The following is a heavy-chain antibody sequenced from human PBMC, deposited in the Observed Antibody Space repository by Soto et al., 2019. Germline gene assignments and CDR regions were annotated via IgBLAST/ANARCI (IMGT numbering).Heavy chain of an antibody. CDR1: GGSISSGDYY. V-gene: IGHV4-30-4*01. J-gene: IGHJ6*02. Sequence: SETLSLTCTVSGGSISSGDYYWSWIRQPPGKGLEWIGYIYYSGSTYYDLSLKSRVTISVDTSKNQFSLKLSSVTAADTAVYYCAREVVQYGMDVWGQGTTVTVSS. CDR3: AREVVQYGMDV. CDR2: IYYSGST. D-gene: IGHD2-2*01.